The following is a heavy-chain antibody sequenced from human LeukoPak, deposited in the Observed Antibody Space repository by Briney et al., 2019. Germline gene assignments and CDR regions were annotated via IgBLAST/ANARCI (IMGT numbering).Heavy chain of an antibody. D-gene: IGHD1-1*01. CDR3: AGKTGTFDY. CDR1: GGSISSSSYY. J-gene: IGHJ4*02. CDR2: INHSGST. Sequence: NPSETLSLTCTVSGGSISSSSYYWGWIRQPPGKGLEWIGEINHSGSTNYNPSLKSRVTISVDTSKNQFSLKLSSVTAADTAVYYCAGKTGTFDYWGQGTLVTVSS. V-gene: IGHV4-39*07.